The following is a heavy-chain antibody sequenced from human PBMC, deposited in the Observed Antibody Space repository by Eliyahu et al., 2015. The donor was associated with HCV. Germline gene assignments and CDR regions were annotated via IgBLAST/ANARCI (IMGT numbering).Heavy chain of an antibody. CDR3: ATSTGGDRSSWYRADY. Sequence: QVQLQESGPGLVKPSQTLSLTCTVSGGSISSGGYYWSWIRQHPGKGLEWIGYIHHSGSTYYNPPLQSRVTISVDTSKNQFSLRLTSVTAADTAVYYCATSTGGDRSSWYRADYWGQGTLVTVSS. J-gene: IGHJ4*02. CDR1: GGSISSGGYY. CDR2: IHHSGST. D-gene: IGHD6-13*01. V-gene: IGHV4-31*03.